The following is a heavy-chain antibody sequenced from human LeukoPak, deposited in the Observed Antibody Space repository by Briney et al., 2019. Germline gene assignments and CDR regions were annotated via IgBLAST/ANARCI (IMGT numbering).Heavy chain of an antibody. CDR3: AKDRADLWSGRDAFDI. CDR2: ISGSGGST. CDR1: GFTFSSYA. Sequence: GGSLRLSCAASGFTFSSYAMRWVRQAPGKGLEWVSSISGSGGSTYYADSVKGRFTISRDNSKNTLYLQMNSLRAEDTAVYYCAKDRADLWSGRDAFDIWGQGAMVTVSS. V-gene: IGHV3-23*01. D-gene: IGHD3-3*01. J-gene: IGHJ3*02.